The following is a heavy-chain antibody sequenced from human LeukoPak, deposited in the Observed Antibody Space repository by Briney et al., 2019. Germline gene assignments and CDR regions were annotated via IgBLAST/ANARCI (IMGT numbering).Heavy chain of an antibody. D-gene: IGHD3-22*01. CDR1: GFPFSSYA. J-gene: IGHJ4*02. CDR3: ANMDPYDSSGYYFDY. CDR2: ISGSGGST. V-gene: IGHV3-23*01. Sequence: GGSLRLSCAASGFPFSSYAMSWVRQAPGKGLEWVSAISGSGGSTYYADSMKGRFTISRDNSKNTLYLQMNSLRAEDTAVYYCANMDPYDSSGYYFDYWGQGTLVTVSS.